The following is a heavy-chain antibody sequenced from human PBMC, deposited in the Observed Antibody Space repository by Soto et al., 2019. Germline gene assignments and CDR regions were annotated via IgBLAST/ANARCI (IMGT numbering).Heavy chain of an antibody. V-gene: IGHV3-33*01. CDR3: ARDFGGGTCSLRVGYLNS. J-gene: IGHJ4*02. CDR1: GFTFSSYG. Sequence: GGSLRLSCAASGFTFSSYGMHWVRQAPGKGLEWVAVIWYDGSNKYYADSVKGRFTISRDNSKNTLYLQMNSLRAEDTAVYYSARDFGGGTCSLRVGYLNSWGRGTRVTVSS. D-gene: IGHD2-21*01. CDR2: IWYDGSNK.